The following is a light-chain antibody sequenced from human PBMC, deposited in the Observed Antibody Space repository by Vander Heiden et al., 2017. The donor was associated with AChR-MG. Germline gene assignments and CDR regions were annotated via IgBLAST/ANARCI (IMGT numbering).Light chain of an antibody. V-gene: IGKV3-11*01. CDR3: QQRSNWPRIT. CDR1: ESVSSS. J-gene: IGKJ5*01. Sequence: DIVLTQSPVTLSLSPGERATLSCRASESVSSSLAWYQQKPGQPPRLLIYEVSSRATGVPARFSDSGSGTDFTLTISSREPEDFAVYYCQQRSNWPRITFGQGTRLEI. CDR2: EVS.